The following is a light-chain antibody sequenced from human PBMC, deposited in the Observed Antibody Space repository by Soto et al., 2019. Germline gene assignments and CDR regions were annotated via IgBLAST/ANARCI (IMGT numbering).Light chain of an antibody. CDR1: QSISSW. CDR2: KAS. CDR3: QQYNSYPYT. V-gene: IGKV1-5*03. J-gene: IGKJ2*01. Sequence: DIQMTQSPSTLSESVGDRVTITCRASQSISSWLAWYQQKPGKAPKLLIYKASSLESGVPSRFSGSGSGTEFTLTISSLQPDDFATYYGQQYNSYPYTFGQGTKLEIK.